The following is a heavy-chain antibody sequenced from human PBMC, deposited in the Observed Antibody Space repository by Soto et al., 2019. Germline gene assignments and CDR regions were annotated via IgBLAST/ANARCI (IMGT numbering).Heavy chain of an antibody. CDR3: AREGGYDDY. Sequence: GGSLRLACAGSGFTFRRNKMNWVRQAPGKGLEWVASISSSGDYLYYADSVKGRFTISRDNAKNSLYLQMNSLRAEDTAVYYCAREGGYDDYWGQGTLVTVSS. CDR2: ISSSGDYL. V-gene: IGHV3-21*01. D-gene: IGHD3-16*01. CDR1: GFTFRRNK. J-gene: IGHJ4*02.